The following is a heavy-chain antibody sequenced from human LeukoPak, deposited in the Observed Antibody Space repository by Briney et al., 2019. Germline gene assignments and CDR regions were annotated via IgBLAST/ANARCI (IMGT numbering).Heavy chain of an antibody. Sequence: WIRQPPGKGLEWVSGINWNGGSTGYADSVKGRFTISRDNAKNSLYLQMNSLRAEDTALYYWARGDYGDSVDYLGQGTLVTVSS. D-gene: IGHD4-17*01. V-gene: IGHV3-20*03. CDR2: INWNGGST. J-gene: IGHJ4*02. CDR3: ARGDYGDSVDY.